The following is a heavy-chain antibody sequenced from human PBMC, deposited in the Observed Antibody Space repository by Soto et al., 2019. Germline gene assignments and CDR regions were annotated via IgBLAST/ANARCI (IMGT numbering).Heavy chain of an antibody. D-gene: IGHD3-3*01. CDR2: INPNSGST. V-gene: IGHV1-2*02. Sequence: ASVKVSCKASGYTFTGYYMHWVRQAPGQGLEWMGWINPNSGSTNYAQKFQGRVTITRDTSISTVYMELSSLRSDDTAVYYCARDGYDFWSSEKNWFDPWGQGTLVTVSS. CDR3: ARDGYDFWSSEKNWFDP. CDR1: GYTFTGYY. J-gene: IGHJ5*02.